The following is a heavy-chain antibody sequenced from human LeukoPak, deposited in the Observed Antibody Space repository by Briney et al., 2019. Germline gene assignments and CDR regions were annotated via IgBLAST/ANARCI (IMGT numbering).Heavy chain of an antibody. CDR1: GYTFTSYG. Sequence: ASVKVSCKASGYTFTSYGISWVRQAPGQGLEWMGWISAYNGNTNYAQKLQGRVTMTTDTSTSTAYMELRSLRSVDTAVYYCARDRYCSSTSCYEGRSWFDPWGQGTLVTVSS. V-gene: IGHV1-18*01. CDR2: ISAYNGNT. D-gene: IGHD2-2*01. J-gene: IGHJ5*02. CDR3: ARDRYCSSTSCYEGRSWFDP.